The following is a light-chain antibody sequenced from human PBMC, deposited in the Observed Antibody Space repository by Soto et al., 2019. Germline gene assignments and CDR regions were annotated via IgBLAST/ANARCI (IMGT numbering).Light chain of an antibody. Sequence: QSALTQPASVSGSPGQSITISCTGTSSDVGSYNLVSWYQQHPGKAPKLMIYEGSKRPSGVSNRFSGSKSGNTASLAINGLHSEDEADYYCASWDDNLNGGVFGGGTKVTVL. J-gene: IGLJ3*02. CDR3: ASWDDNLNGGV. CDR2: EGS. CDR1: SSDVGSYNL. V-gene: IGLV2-14*02.